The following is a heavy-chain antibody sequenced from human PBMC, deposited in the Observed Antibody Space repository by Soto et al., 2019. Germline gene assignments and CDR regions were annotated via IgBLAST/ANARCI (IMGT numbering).Heavy chain of an antibody. D-gene: IGHD6-13*01. CDR3: AGTQPHMVAAAGTGFEY. CDR1: GGTFSSYA. J-gene: IGHJ4*02. Sequence: SVRVPCKASGGTFSSYAISRVRQAPGQGLEWLGGIIPIFRTANYAQKFQGRVTITADEFTSTAYMELSSLRSEDTAVYYCAGTQPHMVAAAGTGFEYWGQGTMVTV. CDR2: IIPIFRTA. V-gene: IGHV1-69*13.